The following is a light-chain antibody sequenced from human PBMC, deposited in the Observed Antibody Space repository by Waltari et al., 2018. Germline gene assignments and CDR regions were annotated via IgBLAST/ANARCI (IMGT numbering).Light chain of an antibody. CDR2: SGS. CDR1: SSDVGGYNY. Sequence: QSALTQPRSVSGSPGQSVTISCTGTSSDVGGYNYVSWYQQPPGKAPKLVIYSGSKRPSGVPDRFSGSKSGNTASLTISGLQAEDEADYYCCSYAGSYTYVVFGGGTKLTVL. V-gene: IGLV2-11*01. CDR3: CSYAGSYTYVV. J-gene: IGLJ2*01.